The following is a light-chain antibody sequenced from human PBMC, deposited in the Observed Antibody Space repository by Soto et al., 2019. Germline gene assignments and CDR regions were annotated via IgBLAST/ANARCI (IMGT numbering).Light chain of an antibody. CDR3: QQYNNWLWT. CDR2: GAS. Sequence: EIVMTQSPATLSVYPGERATLSCRASQSVSSNLAWYQQKPGQAPRLLIYGASTRATGIPVRVSGSGSGTEFTLTISSLQSEDFAVYYCQQYNNWLWTFGQGTKVEIK. J-gene: IGKJ1*01. CDR1: QSVSSN. V-gene: IGKV3-15*01.